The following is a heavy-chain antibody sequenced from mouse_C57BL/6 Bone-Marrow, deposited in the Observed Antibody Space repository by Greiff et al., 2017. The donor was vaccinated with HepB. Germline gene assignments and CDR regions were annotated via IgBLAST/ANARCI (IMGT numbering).Heavy chain of an antibody. J-gene: IGHJ3*01. V-gene: IGHV14-4*01. D-gene: IGHD2-4*01. Sequence: EVKLQESGAELVRPGASVKLSCTASGFNIKDDYMHWVKQRPEQGLEWIGWIDRENGDTEYASSFQGKATISADTSTNTAYLQLSSLTSEDTAVYYCTTIYYDYGDFAYWGQGTLVTVSA. CDR3: TTIYYDYGDFAY. CDR2: IDRENGDT. CDR1: GFNIKDDY.